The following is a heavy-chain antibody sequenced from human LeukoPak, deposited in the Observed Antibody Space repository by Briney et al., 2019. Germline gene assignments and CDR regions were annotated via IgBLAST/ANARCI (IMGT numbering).Heavy chain of an antibody. CDR1: GFTVSSNY. Sequence: GGSLRLSCAASGFTVSSNYMSWVRQAPGKGLEWVSAISGSDGSTYYADSVKGRFTISRDNSKNTLYLQMNSLRAEDTAVYYCAKPVYGSGSSDTVWGQGTLVTVSS. V-gene: IGHV3-23*01. CDR3: AKPVYGSGSSDTV. CDR2: ISGSDGST. J-gene: IGHJ4*02. D-gene: IGHD3-10*01.